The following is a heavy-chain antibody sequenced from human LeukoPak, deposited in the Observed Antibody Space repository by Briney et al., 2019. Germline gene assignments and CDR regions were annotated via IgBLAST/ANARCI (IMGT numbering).Heavy chain of an antibody. V-gene: IGHV1-69*01. J-gene: IGHJ4*02. CDR1: GGTFSSYA. CDR3: ARDPMVRGPEYDY. CDR2: IIPIFGTA. Sequence: KVSCKASGGTFSSYANSWVRQAPGQGLEWMGGIIPIFGTANYAQKFQGRVTITADESTSTAYMELSSLRSEDTAVYYCARDPMVRGPEYDYWGQGTLVTVSS. D-gene: IGHD3-10*01.